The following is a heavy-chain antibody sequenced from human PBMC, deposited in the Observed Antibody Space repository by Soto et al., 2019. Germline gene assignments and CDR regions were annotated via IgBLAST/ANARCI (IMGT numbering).Heavy chain of an antibody. CDR1: GGTFSSYA. Sequence: QVQLVQSGAEVKKPGSSVNVSCKAAGGTFSSYAISWVRQAPGQGLEWMVGIIPIFGTANYAQKFQGRVTITADKSTSTAYMELSSLRSEDTAVYYCARGNIVVVVDATRDYYYGMDVWGQGTTVTVSS. CDR2: IIPIFGTA. D-gene: IGHD2-15*01. V-gene: IGHV1-69*06. J-gene: IGHJ6*02. CDR3: ARGNIVVVVDATRDYYYGMDV.